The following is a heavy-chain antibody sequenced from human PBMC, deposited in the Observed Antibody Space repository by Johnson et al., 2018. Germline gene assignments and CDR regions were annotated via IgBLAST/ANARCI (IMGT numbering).Heavy chain of an antibody. CDR2: ISGSGGST. CDR1: GFSFSNYG. D-gene: IGHD1-26*01. Sequence: VQLVQSGGGVVQXGKSXRLXCAASGFSFSNYGMHWVRQAPGKGLEWVSAISGSGGSTYYADSVEGRFTISRDNSKNTLYLQMNSLRAEDTAVYYCARVTWEVNNWFDPWGQGTLVTVSS. V-gene: IGHV3-23*04. CDR3: ARVTWEVNNWFDP. J-gene: IGHJ5*02.